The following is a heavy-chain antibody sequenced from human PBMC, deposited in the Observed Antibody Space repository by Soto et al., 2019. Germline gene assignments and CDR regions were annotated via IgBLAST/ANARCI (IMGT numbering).Heavy chain of an antibody. CDR1: GGSFSGYY. J-gene: IGHJ6*02. CDR2: INHSGST. V-gene: IGHV4-34*01. Sequence: QVQLQQWGAGLLKPSETLSLTCAVYGGSFSGYYWSWIRQPPGKGLEWIGEINHSGSTNYNPSLKSRVTISVDTSKNQFSLKLSSVTAADTAVYYGARGTGPRMDVWGQGTTVTVSS. D-gene: IGHD4-17*01. CDR3: ARGTGPRMDV.